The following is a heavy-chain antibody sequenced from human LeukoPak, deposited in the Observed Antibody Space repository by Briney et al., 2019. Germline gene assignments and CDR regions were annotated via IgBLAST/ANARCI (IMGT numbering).Heavy chain of an antibody. Sequence: GRSLRLSCAASGFTFTNYWMHWVRQAPGKGLVWVSRINSDGSYTTYADSVKGRFTISRDNAKNTLYLQMNSLRAEDTAVYYCARDGVGATQDYWGQGTLVTVSS. CDR1: GFTFTNYW. J-gene: IGHJ4*02. CDR2: INSDGSYT. CDR3: ARDGVGATQDY. V-gene: IGHV3-74*01. D-gene: IGHD1-26*01.